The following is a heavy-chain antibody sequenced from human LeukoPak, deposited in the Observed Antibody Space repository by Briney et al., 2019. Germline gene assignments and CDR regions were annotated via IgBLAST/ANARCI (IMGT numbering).Heavy chain of an antibody. CDR3: ARTTEDCSSTSCYQYWFDP. D-gene: IGHD2-2*01. V-gene: IGHV4-61*02. CDR1: DSSISAGTYY. J-gene: IGHJ5*02. Sequence: SETLSLTCTVSDSSISAGTYYWSWIRQPAGKGLEWIGRISTTGSTNYNPSLKSRVTISVDTSKNQFSLKLNSVTAADTAVYYCARTTEDCSSTSCYQYWFDPWGQGTLVTVSS. CDR2: ISTTGST.